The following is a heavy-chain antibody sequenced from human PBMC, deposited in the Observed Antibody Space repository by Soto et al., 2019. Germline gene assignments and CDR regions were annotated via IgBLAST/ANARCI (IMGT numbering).Heavy chain of an antibody. J-gene: IGHJ1*01. CDR2: ISTYNANT. Sequence: ASVKVSCKTSGYSFSNYGISWVRQAPGQGLEWMGWISTYNANTYYAQKFQGRVTMTTDTSTNTAYMELRSLRSDDTAVFYCARERDGSSWSSAESLQYWGQGTLVTVSS. V-gene: IGHV1-18*01. D-gene: IGHD6-13*01. CDR3: ARERDGSSWSSAESLQY. CDR1: GYSFSNYG.